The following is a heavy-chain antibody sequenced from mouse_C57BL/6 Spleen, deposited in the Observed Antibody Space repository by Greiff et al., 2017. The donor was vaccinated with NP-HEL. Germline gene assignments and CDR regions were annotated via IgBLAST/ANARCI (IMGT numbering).Heavy chain of an antibody. CDR1: GYTFTSYW. D-gene: IGHD1-1*01. CDR3: ARNYGSTLDY. Sequence: QVQLQQPGAELVKPGASVKLSCKASGYTFTSYWMQWVKQRPRQGLEWIGEIDPSDSYTNYNQKFKGKATLTVDTSSSTAYMQLSSLTSEDSAVYYCARNYGSTLDYWGQGTTLTVSS. J-gene: IGHJ2*01. CDR2: IDPSDSYT. V-gene: IGHV1-50*01.